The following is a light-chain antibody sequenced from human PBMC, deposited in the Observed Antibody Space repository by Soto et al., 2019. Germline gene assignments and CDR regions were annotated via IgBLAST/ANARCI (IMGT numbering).Light chain of an antibody. CDR3: QQRTATWT. Sequence: IVLTQSPATLSLSPGERATLSCRASQSVSSYLAWYQQKPGQAPRLLIYDASNRATGIPARFSGSGSGTDFTLTISSLEPEDFAVYYCQQRTATWTFGQGTKVDI. CDR1: QSVSSY. J-gene: IGKJ1*01. CDR2: DAS. V-gene: IGKV3-11*01.